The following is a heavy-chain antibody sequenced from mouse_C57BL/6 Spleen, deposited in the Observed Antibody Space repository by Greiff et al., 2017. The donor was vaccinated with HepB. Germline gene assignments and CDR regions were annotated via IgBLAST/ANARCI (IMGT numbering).Heavy chain of an antibody. CDR2: ISSGSSTI. V-gene: IGHV5-17*01. CDR1: GFTFSDYG. CDR3: AVDYYGSSYAY. J-gene: IGHJ3*01. Sequence: EVKVVESGGGLVKPGGSLKLSCAASGFTFSDYGMHWVRQAPEKGLEWVAYISSGSSTIYYADTVKGRFTISRDNAKNTLFVQMTSLRSEDTAMYYCAVDYYGSSYAYWGQGTLVTVSA. D-gene: IGHD1-1*01.